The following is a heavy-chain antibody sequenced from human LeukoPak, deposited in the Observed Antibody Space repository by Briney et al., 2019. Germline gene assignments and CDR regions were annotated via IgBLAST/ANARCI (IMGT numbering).Heavy chain of an antibody. J-gene: IGHJ4*02. Sequence: SETLSLTCSLSGDSIKNYYWNWIRQPAGKGLEWIGRIHTSGSTNYNPSLKSRLTVSVDTSKNQFSLRLTSVTAADTAVYYCARDGGSGWYDYWGQGILVTVSS. CDR3: ARDGGSGWYDY. CDR2: IHTSGST. CDR1: GDSIKNYY. D-gene: IGHD6-19*01. V-gene: IGHV4-4*07.